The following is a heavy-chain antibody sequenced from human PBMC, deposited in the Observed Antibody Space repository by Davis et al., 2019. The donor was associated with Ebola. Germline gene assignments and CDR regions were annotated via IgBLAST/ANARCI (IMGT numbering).Heavy chain of an antibody. CDR2: ISSSSNYI. D-gene: IGHD2-15*01. Sequence: GSLRLSCAASGFTFSSYYMNWVRQAPGKGLEWVSSISSSSNYIYYADSMKGRFTISRDNAKNSLFLQMNSLRAEDTAVYYCAAADIVVVVDGTSYPHAFDTWGQGTVVTVSS. CDR1: GFTFSSYY. V-gene: IGHV3-21*01. CDR3: AAADIVVVVDGTSYPHAFDT. J-gene: IGHJ3*02.